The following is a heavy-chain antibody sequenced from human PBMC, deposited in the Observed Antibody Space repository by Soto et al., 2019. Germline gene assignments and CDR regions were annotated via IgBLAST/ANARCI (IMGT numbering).Heavy chain of an antibody. V-gene: IGHV4-31*03. CDR2: IFYSGST. D-gene: IGHD1-26*01. CDR1: GGSISSTGYF. CDR3: AREAGSGDYFDY. J-gene: IGHJ4*02. Sequence: QVQLQESGPGLVKPSQTLSLTCTVSGGSISSTGYFWTWIRQHPGKGLEWIGYIFYSGSTFHNPSLGSRVTISVDTSKNQFSLELSSVTAAATAVYYCAREAGSGDYFDYWGQGTLVTVSS.